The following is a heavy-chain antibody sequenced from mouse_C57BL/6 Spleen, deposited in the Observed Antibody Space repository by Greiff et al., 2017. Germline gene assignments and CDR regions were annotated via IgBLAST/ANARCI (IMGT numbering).Heavy chain of an antibody. V-gene: IGHV5-12*01. CDR1: GFTFSDYY. D-gene: IGHD3-2*02. CDR3: ARRDSSGYPYYFDY. J-gene: IGHJ2*01. Sequence: DVQLVESGGGLVQPGGSLKLSCAASGFTFSDYYMYWVRQTPEKRLEWVAYISNGGGSTYYPATVKGRFTISSDNAKNTLYLQRSRLKSDDTAMYYCARRDSSGYPYYFDYGGQGTTLTVSS. CDR2: ISNGGGST.